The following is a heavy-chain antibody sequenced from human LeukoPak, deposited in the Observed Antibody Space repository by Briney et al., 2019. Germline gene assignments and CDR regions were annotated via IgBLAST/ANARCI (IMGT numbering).Heavy chain of an antibody. CDR1: GFTFSSYS. Sequence: PGGSLRLSCAASGFTFSSYSMNWVRQAPGKGLEWGSSISSSSSYIYYADSVKGGFTISRDNAKNSLYLQMNSLRAEDTAVYYCARDSPGYCSGGSCYGLDYWGRGTLVTVSS. D-gene: IGHD2-15*01. CDR2: ISSSSSYI. CDR3: ARDSPGYCSGGSCYGLDY. J-gene: IGHJ4*02. V-gene: IGHV3-21*01.